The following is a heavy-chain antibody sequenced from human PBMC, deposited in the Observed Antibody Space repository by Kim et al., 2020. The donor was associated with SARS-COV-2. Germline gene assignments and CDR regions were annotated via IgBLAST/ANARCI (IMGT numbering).Heavy chain of an antibody. D-gene: IGHD3-9*01. CDR1: GGSISSSSYY. CDR2: IYYSGST. Sequence: SETLSLTCTVSGGSISSSSYYWGWIRQPPGKGLEWIGSIYYSGSTYYNPSLKSRVTISVDTSKNQFSLKLSSVTAADTAVYYCARLRDILTGYHSTPWVDVWGQGTTVTVSS. CDR3: ARLRDILTGYHSTPWVDV. V-gene: IGHV4-39*01. J-gene: IGHJ6*02.